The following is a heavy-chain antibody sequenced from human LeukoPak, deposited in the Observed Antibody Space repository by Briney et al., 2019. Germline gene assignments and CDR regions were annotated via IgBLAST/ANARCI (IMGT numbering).Heavy chain of an antibody. CDR1: GFTFSSYE. D-gene: IGHD2-15*01. CDR3: AKNGDRGAYCTGGTCYPYFYYYMDV. V-gene: IGHV3-48*03. J-gene: IGHJ6*03. CDR2: ISSSGSTI. Sequence: GGFLRLSCAASGFTFSSYEMNWVRQAPGKGLEWVSYISSSGSTIYYADSVKGRFTISRDNSKNTLYLQMNSLRAEDTAIYYCAKNGDRGAYCTGGTCYPYFYYYMDVWGKGTTVTI.